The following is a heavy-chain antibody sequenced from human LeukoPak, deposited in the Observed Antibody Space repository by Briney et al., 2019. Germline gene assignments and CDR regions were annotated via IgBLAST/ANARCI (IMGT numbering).Heavy chain of an antibody. V-gene: IGHV3-21*01. CDR1: GFTFSTYT. CDR3: ARGGLERPYDY. D-gene: IGHD1-1*01. Sequence: PGGSLRLSCAASGFTFSTYTMNWVRQAPGKGMEWVSSISSNSNYIYYADSVKGRFTISRDNAKNSLYLQMNSLSVEDTAVYYCARGGLERPYDYWGQGTVVTVSS. CDR2: ISSNSNYI. J-gene: IGHJ4*02.